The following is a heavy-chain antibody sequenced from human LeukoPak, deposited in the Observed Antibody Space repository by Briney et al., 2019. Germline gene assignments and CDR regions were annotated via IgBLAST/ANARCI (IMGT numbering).Heavy chain of an antibody. V-gene: IGHV4-4*07. CDR2: IYTSGST. CDR1: GGSISSYY. CDR3: VCGWLINDFDY. J-gene: IGHJ4*02. Sequence: SETLSLTCTVSGGSISSYYWSWLRQPAGKGLEWIGRIYTSGSTNYNPSLKSRVTMSVDTSKNQFSLKLSSVTAADTAVYYCVCGWLINDFDYWGQGTLVTVSS. D-gene: IGHD6-19*01.